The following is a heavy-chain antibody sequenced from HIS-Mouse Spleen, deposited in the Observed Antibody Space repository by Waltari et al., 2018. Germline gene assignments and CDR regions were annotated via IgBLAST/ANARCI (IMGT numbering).Heavy chain of an antibody. CDR2: IYYSGRT. D-gene: IGHD3-10*01. Sequence: QLQLQESGPGLVKPSETLSLTCTVSGGSISSSSDYWGWIRQPPGKGLGWIGSIYYSGRTYLNPTLRVRGAGAVDTSKNQLSRKLSSVTAAETAVYYCAGGLYYYGSGSYYNVGCDYWGQGTLVTVSS. CDR3: AGGLYYYGSGSYYNVGCDY. J-gene: IGHJ4*02. V-gene: IGHV4-39*07. CDR1: GGSISSSSDY.